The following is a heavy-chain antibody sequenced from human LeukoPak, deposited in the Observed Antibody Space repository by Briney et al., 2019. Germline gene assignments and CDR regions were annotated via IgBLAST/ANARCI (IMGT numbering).Heavy chain of an antibody. Sequence: SVKVSCKASGGTFSSYTISWVRQAPGQGLEWMGRIIPILGIANYAQKFQGRVTITADKSTSTAYMELSSLRSEDMAVYYCARDVGTAMAFDYWGQGTLVTVSS. D-gene: IGHD5-18*01. CDR1: GGTFSSYT. CDR2: IIPILGIA. CDR3: ARDVGTAMAFDY. V-gene: IGHV1-69*04. J-gene: IGHJ4*02.